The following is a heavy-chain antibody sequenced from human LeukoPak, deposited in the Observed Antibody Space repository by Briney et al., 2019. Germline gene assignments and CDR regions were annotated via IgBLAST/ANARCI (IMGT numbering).Heavy chain of an antibody. J-gene: IGHJ4*02. D-gene: IGHD6-19*01. V-gene: IGHV4-59*01. CDR2: IYYSGST. CDR3: ARDLLSTAGYFDY. Sequence: SETLSLTCTVSGGSISSYYWSWIRQPPRQGLEWIGYIYYSGSTNYNPSHKSRVTISVDTSKNQFSLNLSSVTAADTAVYYCARDLLSTAGYFDYWGQGTLVTVSS. CDR1: GGSISSYY.